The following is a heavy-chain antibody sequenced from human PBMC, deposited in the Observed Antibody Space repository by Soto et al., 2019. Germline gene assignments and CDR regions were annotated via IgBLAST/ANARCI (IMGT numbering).Heavy chain of an antibody. V-gene: IGHV4-4*02. CDR2: IYHSGST. CDR3: ARLREVVPAAIRFGMDV. J-gene: IGHJ6*03. CDR1: SGSISSSNW. Sequence: SETLSLTCAVSSGSISSSNWWSWVRQPPGKGLEWIGEIYHSGSTNYNPSLKSRVTISVDKSKNQFSLKLSSVTAADTAVYYCARLREVVPAAIRFGMDVWGKGTTVTVSS. D-gene: IGHD2-2*02.